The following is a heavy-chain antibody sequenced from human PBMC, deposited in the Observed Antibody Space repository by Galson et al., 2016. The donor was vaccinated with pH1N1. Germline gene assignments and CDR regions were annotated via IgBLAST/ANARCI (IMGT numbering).Heavy chain of an antibody. J-gene: IGHJ4*02. D-gene: IGHD1-26*01. CDR3: VAPGIGSYPRFDF. CDR1: GGIFNNYA. V-gene: IGHV1-69*05. CDR2: IVPVSGSA. Sequence: SVKVSCKASGGIFNNYALNWVRQAPGQGFEWMGGIVPVSGSAKYAQKFQGGVTITTSHMELRSLRSDDTGVYYCVAPGIGSYPRFDFWGPGTLITVSS.